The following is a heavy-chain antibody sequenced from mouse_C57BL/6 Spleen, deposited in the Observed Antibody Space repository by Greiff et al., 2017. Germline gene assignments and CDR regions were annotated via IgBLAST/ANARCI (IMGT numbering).Heavy chain of an antibody. V-gene: IGHV1-69*01. CDR2: IDPSDSYT. CDR1: GYTFTSSW. J-gene: IGHJ1*03. CDR3: ARRDYGNYRGYFDV. Sequence: QVQLQQPGAELVMPGASVKLSCKASGYTFTSSWMHWVKQRPGQGLEWIGEIDPSDSYTNYNQKFKGKSTLTVDKSSSTAYMQLSSLTSEDSAVYYCARRDYGNYRGYFDVWGTGTTVTVSS. D-gene: IGHD2-1*01.